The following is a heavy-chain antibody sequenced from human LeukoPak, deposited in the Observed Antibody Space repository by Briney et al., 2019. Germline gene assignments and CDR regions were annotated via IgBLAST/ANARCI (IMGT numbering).Heavy chain of an antibody. J-gene: IGHJ4*02. CDR2: IYSDGDI. V-gene: IGHV3-66*02. CDR3: ARDTDITSTRFFDL. CDR1: GFTISSYY. Sequence: GGSLRLSCAASGFTISSYYMSWVRQAPGKGLEWVSVIYSDGDIYYADSVRGRLTISRDISKNTLNLQMDGLKTEDTGVYSCARDTDITSTRFFDLWGLGTLVTISS. D-gene: IGHD1-14*01.